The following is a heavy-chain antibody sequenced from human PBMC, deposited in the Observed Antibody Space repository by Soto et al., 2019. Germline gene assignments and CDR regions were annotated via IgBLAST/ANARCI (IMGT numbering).Heavy chain of an antibody. CDR3: ARDKGRSPLDY. CDR2: ISSSSSTI. D-gene: IGHD2-15*01. J-gene: IGHJ4*02. CDR1: GFTFSSYS. Sequence: GGSLRLSCASSGFTFSSYSMNLVRQAPGKGLEWVSYISSSSSTIYYADSVKGRFTISRDNAKNSLYLQMDSLRAEDTAVYYCARDKGRSPLDYWGQGTLVTVSS. V-gene: IGHV3-48*01.